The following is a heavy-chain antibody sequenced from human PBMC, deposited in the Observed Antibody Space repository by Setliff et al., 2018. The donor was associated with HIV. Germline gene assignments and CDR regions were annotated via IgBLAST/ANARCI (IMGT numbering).Heavy chain of an antibody. V-gene: IGHV4-39*01. D-gene: IGHD3-3*01. J-gene: IGHJ3*02. CDR1: GGSISSRSYY. CDR2: ISYSGNT. CDR3: ARQSGYTRGWDIFGVVAGSFDI. Sequence: SETLSLTCSVSGGSISSRSYYWGWSRQPPGKGLEWIGTISYSGNTYHRPSLKSRVTISVDTSKNQFSLRLNSVTAADTAVYYCARQSGYTRGWDIFGVVAGSFDIWGLGTMVTVSS.